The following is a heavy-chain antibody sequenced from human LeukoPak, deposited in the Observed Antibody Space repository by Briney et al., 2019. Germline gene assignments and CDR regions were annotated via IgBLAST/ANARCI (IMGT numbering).Heavy chain of an antibody. D-gene: IGHD5-24*01. CDR1: GFTFSKYW. J-gene: IGHJ6*02. CDR2: INQDESEK. CDR3: ARDLWAQQEGDGFDI. Sequence: PGGSLRLSCAASGFTFSKYWMSWVRQAPGKGLEWVANINQDESEKKYVESAKGRFTISRDNTKNSLYLEMNSLTAEDTALYYCARDLWAQQEGDGFDIWGQGTTVTVSS. V-gene: IGHV3-7*03.